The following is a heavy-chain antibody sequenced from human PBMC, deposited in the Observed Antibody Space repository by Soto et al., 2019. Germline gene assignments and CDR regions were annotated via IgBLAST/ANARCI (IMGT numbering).Heavy chain of an antibody. CDR2: ISAYNGNT. D-gene: IGHD2-2*01. CDR1: CYTFTSYG. Sequence: XSGKVSFPASCYTFTSYGLSGVRQAPGQGLEWMGWISAYNGNTNYAQKLQGRVTMTTDTSTSTAYMELRSLRSDDTAVYYCARDLHPAAIYGMDVWGQGTTVTVSS. V-gene: IGHV1-18*04. J-gene: IGHJ6*02. CDR3: ARDLHPAAIYGMDV.